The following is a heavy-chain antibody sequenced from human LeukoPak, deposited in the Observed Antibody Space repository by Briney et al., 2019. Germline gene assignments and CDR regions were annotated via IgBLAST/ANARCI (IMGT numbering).Heavy chain of an antibody. V-gene: IGHV3-53*01. CDR3: ARGSMVRGVILDY. CDR2: IYSGGST. CDR1: GFTVSSHY. J-gene: IGHJ4*02. Sequence: GGSLRLSCAASGFTVSSHYMSWVRQAPGKGLEWVSVIYSGGSTYYADSVKGRFTISRDNSKNTLYLQMNSLRAEDTAVYYCARGSMVRGVILDYWGQGTLVTVPS. D-gene: IGHD3-10*01.